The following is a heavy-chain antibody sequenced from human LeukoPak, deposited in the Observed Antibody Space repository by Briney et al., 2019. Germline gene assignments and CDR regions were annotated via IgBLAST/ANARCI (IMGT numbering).Heavy chain of an antibody. CDR2: MNSDGSAT. V-gene: IGHV3-74*01. CDR1: GFTFSSYW. CDR3: AKGPNYFDS. J-gene: IGHJ4*02. Sequence: GGSLRLSCAASGFTFSSYWMSWVRQAPGKGLVWVTRMNSDGSATYYADSVQGRFTISRDNAKDTLYLQMNSLRAEDTAMYFCAKGPNYFDSWGQGTLVTVSS.